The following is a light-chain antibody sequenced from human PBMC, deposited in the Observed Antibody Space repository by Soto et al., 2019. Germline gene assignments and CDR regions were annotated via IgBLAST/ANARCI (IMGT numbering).Light chain of an antibody. Sequence: QSVLSQPPSVSGAPGQRVTISCTGTSSNIGAGYDVHWYQQLPGTAPKLFMYANNNRPSWVPDRFSGTKSGTSASLAITGLQAEDEADYYCQSSDSSLSGYVFGTGTKVTVL. CDR1: SSNIGAGYD. CDR3: QSSDSSLSGYV. CDR2: ANN. J-gene: IGLJ1*01. V-gene: IGLV1-40*01.